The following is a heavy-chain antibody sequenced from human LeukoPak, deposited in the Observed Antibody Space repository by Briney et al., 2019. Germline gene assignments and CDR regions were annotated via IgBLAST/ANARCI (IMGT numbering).Heavy chain of an antibody. CDR3: TASHYYGSGSPTFDY. CDR1: GFSVSHNY. D-gene: IGHD3-10*01. CDR2: IKSKTDGGTT. J-gene: IGHJ4*02. V-gene: IGHV3-15*01. Sequence: GGSLRLSCAASGFSVSHNYMSWVRQAPGKGLEWVGRIKSKTDGGTTDYAAPVTGRFTISRDDSKNTLYLEMNSLKTEDTAVYYCTASHYYGSGSPTFDYWGQGTLVTVSS.